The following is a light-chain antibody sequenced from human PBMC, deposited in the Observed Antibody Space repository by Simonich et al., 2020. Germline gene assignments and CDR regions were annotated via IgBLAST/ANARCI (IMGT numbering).Light chain of an antibody. Sequence: QSALTQPASFSGSPGQSITISCTGTSSDVGGYNYVSWYQQHPGKAPKPMIYDVSKRPSGVSNRFSGSKSGNTASLTISGLQAEDEADYYCSSYTSSSTLVFGGGTKLTVL. CDR1: SSDVGGYNY. CDR3: SSYTSSSTLV. V-gene: IGLV2-14*01. J-gene: IGLJ2*01. CDR2: DVS.